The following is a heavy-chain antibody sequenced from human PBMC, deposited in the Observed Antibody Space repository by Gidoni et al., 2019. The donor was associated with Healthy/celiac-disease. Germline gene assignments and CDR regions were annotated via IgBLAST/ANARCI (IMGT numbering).Heavy chain of an antibody. CDR1: GGSFSGYY. CDR3: ARGLGNYYGSGN. V-gene: IGHV4-34*01. CDR2: INHSGST. J-gene: IGHJ4*02. Sequence: QVQLQQWGAGLLKPSETLSLTCAVYGGSFSGYYWSWIRQPPGKGLEWIGEINHSGSTNYNPSLKSRVTISVDTSKNQFSLKLSSVTAADTAVYYCARGLGNYYGSGNWGQGTLVTVSS. D-gene: IGHD3-10*01.